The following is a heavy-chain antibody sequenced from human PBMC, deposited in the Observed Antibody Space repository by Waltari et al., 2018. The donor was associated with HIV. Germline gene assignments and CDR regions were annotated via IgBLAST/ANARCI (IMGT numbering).Heavy chain of an antibody. J-gene: IGHJ6*02. CDR3: ARHSLVHSYGMDV. V-gene: IGHV4-39*01. CDR1: GGSISSSNYY. CDR2: IYYSWSA. D-gene: IGHD3-10*01. Sequence: QLQLQESGPGLVKPSETLSLTCTVSGGSISSSNYYWGWIRQPPGKGLGWIGSIYYSWSAYYKPSLKSRVTISVDTSKRQFALKLSSVTAADTAVYYCARHSLVHSYGMDVWGQGTTVTVSS.